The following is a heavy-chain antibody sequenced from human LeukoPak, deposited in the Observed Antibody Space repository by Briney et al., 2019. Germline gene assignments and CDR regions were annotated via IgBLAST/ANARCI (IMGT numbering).Heavy chain of an antibody. V-gene: IGHV3-30*03. CDR3: ASIAVAGSWDYFDY. D-gene: IGHD6-19*01. Sequence: GRSLRLSCAASGFTFSSYGMHWVRQAPGKGLEWVAVISYDGSNKYYADSVKGRFTISRDNSKNTLYLQMNSLRAEDTAVYYCASIAVAGSWDYFDYWGQGTLVTVSS. CDR2: ISYDGSNK. J-gene: IGHJ4*02. CDR1: GFTFSSYG.